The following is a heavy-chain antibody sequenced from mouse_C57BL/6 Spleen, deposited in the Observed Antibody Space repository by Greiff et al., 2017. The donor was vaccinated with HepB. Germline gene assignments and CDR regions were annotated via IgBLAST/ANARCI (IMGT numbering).Heavy chain of an antibody. V-gene: IGHV1-82*01. CDR1: GYAFSSSW. Sequence: VQLQQSGPELVKPGASVKISCKASGYAFSSSWMNWVKQRPGKGLEWIGRIYPGDGDTNYNGKFKGKATLTADKSSSTAYMQLSSLTSEDSAVYFWAKLYDYGYYFDYGGQGTTLTVSS. CDR2: IYPGDGDT. D-gene: IGHD2-4*01. CDR3: AKLYDYGYYFDY. J-gene: IGHJ2*01.